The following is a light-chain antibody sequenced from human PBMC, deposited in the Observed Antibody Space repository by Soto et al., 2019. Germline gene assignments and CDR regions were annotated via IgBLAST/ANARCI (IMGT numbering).Light chain of an antibody. CDR3: ETWDSRLSVGYV. CDR1: SSNIGNND. CDR2: ENN. Sequence: QAVLTQPPSVSAAPGQKVTISCSGSSSNIGNNDVSWYQQLPGTAPKLLIYENNKRPSGIPDRFSGSRSGTSATLGITGLQTGDEADYYWETWDSRLSVGYVFGTGTKVTVL. J-gene: IGLJ1*01. V-gene: IGLV1-51*02.